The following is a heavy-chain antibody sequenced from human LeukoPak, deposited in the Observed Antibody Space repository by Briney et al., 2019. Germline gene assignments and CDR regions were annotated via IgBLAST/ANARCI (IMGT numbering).Heavy chain of an antibody. V-gene: IGHV1-69*06. CDR2: IIPIFGTA. Sequence: SVKVSCKASGGAFSSYAISWVRQAPGQGLEWMGGIIPIFGTANYAQKFQGRVTITADKATSTGYMELSSLRSEDTAVYYCARGILTGYDAFDYWGQGTLVTVSS. CDR3: ARGILTGYDAFDY. CDR1: GGAFSSYA. J-gene: IGHJ4*02. D-gene: IGHD3-9*01.